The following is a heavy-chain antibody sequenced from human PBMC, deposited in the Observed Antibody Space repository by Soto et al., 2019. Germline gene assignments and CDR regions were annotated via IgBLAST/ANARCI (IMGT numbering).Heavy chain of an antibody. J-gene: IGHJ4*02. V-gene: IGHV1-2*02. CDR2: INPNSGGT. CDR3: ARDLGFRRSSSSGWGLYFGY. Sequence: GASVKVSCKASGYTFTGYYMHWVRQAPGQGLEWMGWINPNSGGTNYAQKFQGRVTMTRDTSISTAYMELSRLRSDDTAVYYCARDLGFRRSSSSGWGLYFGYWGQGTLVTVSS. D-gene: IGHD6-19*01. CDR1: GYTFTGYY.